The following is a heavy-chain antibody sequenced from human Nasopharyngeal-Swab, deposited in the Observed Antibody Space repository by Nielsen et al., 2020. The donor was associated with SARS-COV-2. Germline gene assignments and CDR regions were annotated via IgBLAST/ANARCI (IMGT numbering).Heavy chain of an antibody. J-gene: IGHJ6*02. CDR2: INPGSGGT. CDR1: GYIFTAYY. V-gene: IGHV1-46*01. D-gene: IGHD2-2*01. CDR3: ARRGRCSGSSCDMDV. Sequence: ASVTVSCTASGYIFTAYYIHWVRQAPGQGLEWMGMINPGSGGTTYAQKFQGRVTMTRDTSTSTVFMDLSSLRSEDTAVYYCARRGRCSGSSCDMDVWGQGTTVTVSS.